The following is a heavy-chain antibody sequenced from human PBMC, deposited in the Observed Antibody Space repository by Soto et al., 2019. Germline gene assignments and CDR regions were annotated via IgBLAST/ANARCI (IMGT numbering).Heavy chain of an antibody. CDR1: GYTLTELS. J-gene: IGHJ6*02. Sequence: ASVKVSCKVSGYTLTELSMHWVRQAPGKGLEWMGGFDPEDGETIYAQKFQGRVTTTEDTSTDTAYMELSSLRSEDTAVYYCATGRLNGRVRDWGYYYYGMDVWG. CDR2: FDPEDGET. V-gene: IGHV1-24*01. CDR3: ATGRLNGRVRDWGYYYYGMDV. D-gene: IGHD2-15*01.